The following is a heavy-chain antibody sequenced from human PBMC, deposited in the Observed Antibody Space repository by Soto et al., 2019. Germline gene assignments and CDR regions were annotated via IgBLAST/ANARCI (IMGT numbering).Heavy chain of an antibody. CDR2: INPNGGSK. V-gene: IGHV1-46*01. CDR3: AISSGGVFRIIIEGSNGLAP. Sequence: VSCKAPADTFTSYYIHWVRQPPGHGLEGMGIINPNGGSKRFAQTFQGRITMTTDTSTSTVDMNRGCLRAEETAVYYWAISSGGVFRIIIEGSNGLAPWGQGSLVTVSS. D-gene: IGHD1-26*01. CDR1: ADTFTSYY. J-gene: IGHJ5*02.